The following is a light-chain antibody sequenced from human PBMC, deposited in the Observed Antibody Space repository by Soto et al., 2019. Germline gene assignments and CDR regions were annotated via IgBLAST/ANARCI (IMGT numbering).Light chain of an antibody. CDR3: QHFGSSPPVI. J-gene: IGKJ5*01. CDR1: QSVSSSY. CDR2: GAS. V-gene: IGKV3-20*01. Sequence: EIVLTHSPGTLSLSRGEGATLSFRAIQSVSSSYLACYQQKPCQAPRLLIYGASSRATGIPDRFSGSGSGTDLTITISRLEPEDFAVYYCQHFGSSPPVIFGQGTRMEIK.